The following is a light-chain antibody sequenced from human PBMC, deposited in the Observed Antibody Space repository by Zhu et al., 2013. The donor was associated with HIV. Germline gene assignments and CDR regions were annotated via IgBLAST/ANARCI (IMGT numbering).Light chain of an antibody. V-gene: IGKV3-20*01. CDR3: QQYDRGLFT. CDR2: GSS. Sequence: EIVLTQSPGTLSLSPGERATLSCRASQSVSSNYLAWYQQKPGQAPRLLIYGSSNRATGIPDRFSGGGSGTDFTLTISRLEPEDFAVYYCQQYDRGLFTFGPGTTVDIK. CDR1: QSVSSNY. J-gene: IGKJ3*01.